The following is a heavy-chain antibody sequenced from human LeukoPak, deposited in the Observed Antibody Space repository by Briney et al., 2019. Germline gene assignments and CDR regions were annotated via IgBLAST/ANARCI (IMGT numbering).Heavy chain of an antibody. CDR2: ISSSSSYI. CDR3: ARSGEMATITFTYYFDY. D-gene: IGHD5-24*01. CDR1: GFTFSSYS. J-gene: IGHJ4*02. Sequence: GGSLRLSCAASGFTFSSYSMNWVRQAPGKGLEWVSSISSSSSYIYYADSVKGRFTISRDNAKNSLYLQMNSLRAEDTAVYYCARSGEMATITFTYYFDYWGQGTLVTVSS. V-gene: IGHV3-21*04.